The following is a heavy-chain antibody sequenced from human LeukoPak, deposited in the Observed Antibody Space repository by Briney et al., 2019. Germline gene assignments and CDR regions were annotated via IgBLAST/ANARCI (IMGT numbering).Heavy chain of an antibody. J-gene: IGHJ5*02. CDR1: GGSISSYY. CDR2: IYTSGST. D-gene: IGHD6-13*01. Sequence: SDTLSLTCTVSGGSISSYYWSWIRQPAGEGLEWIGRIYTSGSTNYNPSLKSRVTMSVDTSKNQFSLKLSSVTAADTAVYYCARDRGTIAAAFPWGQGTLVTVSS. V-gene: IGHV4-4*07. CDR3: ARDRGTIAAAFP.